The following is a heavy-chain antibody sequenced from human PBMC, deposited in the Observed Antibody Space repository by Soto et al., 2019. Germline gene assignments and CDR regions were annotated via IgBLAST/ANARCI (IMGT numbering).Heavy chain of an antibody. Sequence: QITLKESGPTLVKPTQTLTLTCTFSGFSLSTGGMGVGWIRQPPGKALEWLALIYWDGDRRYSPSLMNRLTIAKDPSKNQVVLTMTNMDPVDTATYYCVHSRCGGDCLQSYSSHYYYGMDIWGQGTTVTVSS. CDR2: IYWDGDR. CDR1: GFSLSTGGMG. J-gene: IGHJ6*02. D-gene: IGHD2-21*02. CDR3: VHSRCGGDCLQSYSSHYYYGMDI. V-gene: IGHV2-5*02.